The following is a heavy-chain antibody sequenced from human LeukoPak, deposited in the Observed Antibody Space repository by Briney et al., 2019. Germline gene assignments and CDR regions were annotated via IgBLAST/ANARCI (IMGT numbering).Heavy chain of an antibody. D-gene: IGHD3-22*01. Sequence: SETLSLTCAVYGGSFSGYYWSWIRQPPGKGLEWIGEINHSGSTNYNPSLKSRVTISVDTSKNQFSLKLSSVTAADTAVYYCARHLQYYDSSGYYPGAFDIWGQGTMVTVSS. V-gene: IGHV4-34*01. CDR2: INHSGST. J-gene: IGHJ3*02. CDR1: GGSFSGYY. CDR3: ARHLQYYDSSGYYPGAFDI.